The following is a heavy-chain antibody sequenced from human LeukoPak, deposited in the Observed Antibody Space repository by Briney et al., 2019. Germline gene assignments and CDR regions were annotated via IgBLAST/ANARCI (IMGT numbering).Heavy chain of an antibody. CDR1: GYTFTSYG. D-gene: IGHD3-3*01. Sequence: GASVKVSCKASGYTFTSYGISWVRQAPGQGLEWMGWIIAYNGNTNYAQKLQGRVTMTTDTSTSTAYMELSSLRSEDTAVYYCARGPRDDFWSGYLGDYYYYMDVWGKGTTVTVSS. V-gene: IGHV1-18*01. CDR2: IIAYNGNT. J-gene: IGHJ6*03. CDR3: ARGPRDDFWSGYLGDYYYYMDV.